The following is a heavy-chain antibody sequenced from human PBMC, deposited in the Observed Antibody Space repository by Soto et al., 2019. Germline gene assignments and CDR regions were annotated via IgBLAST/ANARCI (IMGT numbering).Heavy chain of an antibody. V-gene: IGHV3-74*01. CDR1: GFTFSSYW. Sequence: GGALRLSCAASGFTFSSYWMHWVRQAPGKGLVWVSRINSDGSSTSYADSVKGRFTISRDNAKNTLYLQMNSLRAEDTAVYYCAIRASYYDSSGYFDYWGQGTLVTVSS. J-gene: IGHJ4*02. CDR2: INSDGSST. D-gene: IGHD3-22*01. CDR3: AIRASYYDSSGYFDY.